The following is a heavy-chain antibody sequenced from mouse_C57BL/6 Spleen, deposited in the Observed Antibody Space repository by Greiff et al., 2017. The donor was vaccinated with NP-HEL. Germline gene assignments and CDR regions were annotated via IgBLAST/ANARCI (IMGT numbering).Heavy chain of an antibody. J-gene: IGHJ2*01. CDR3: ARSTVVAHYFDY. CDR1: GYSFTSYY. V-gene: IGHV1-66*01. Sequence: VQLQQSGPELVKPGASVKISCKASGYSFTSYYIHWVKQRPGQGLEWIGWIYPGSGNTKYNEKFKGKATLTADTSSSTAYMQLSSLTSEDSAVYYCARSTVVAHYFDYWGQGTTLTVSS. D-gene: IGHD1-1*01. CDR2: IYPGSGNT.